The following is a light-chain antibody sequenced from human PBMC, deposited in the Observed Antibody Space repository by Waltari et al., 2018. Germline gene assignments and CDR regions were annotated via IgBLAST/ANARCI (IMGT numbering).Light chain of an antibody. CDR3: CSYAGSSYWV. J-gene: IGLJ3*02. CDR1: SSDVGGYNY. Sequence: QSALTQPASVSGSPGQSITISCTGTSSDVGGYNYVSWYQQHPGKAPNLMIYDVSKRPSGVSNRFSGSKSGNTASLTISGLQAEDEADYYCCSYAGSSYWVFGGGTKLTVL. CDR2: DVS. V-gene: IGLV2-23*02.